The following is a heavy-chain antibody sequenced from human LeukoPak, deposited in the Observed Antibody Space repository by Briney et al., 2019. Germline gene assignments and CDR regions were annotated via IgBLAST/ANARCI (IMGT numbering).Heavy chain of an antibody. V-gene: IGHV4-59*01. Sequence: SETLSHTCTVSGGSMSGYYWTWIRQPPGKGLEWIGYIYYSGSTNYNPSLKSRVTISVHTSKNQFSLNLSSVTAADTAVYYCARVFGGGRGGWFDPWGQGTLVAVSS. CDR3: ARVFGGGRGGWFDP. J-gene: IGHJ5*02. CDR2: IYYSGST. D-gene: IGHD3-16*01. CDR1: GGSMSGYY.